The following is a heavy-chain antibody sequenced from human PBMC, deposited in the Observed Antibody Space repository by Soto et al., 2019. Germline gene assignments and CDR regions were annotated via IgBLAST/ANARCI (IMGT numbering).Heavy chain of an antibody. V-gene: IGHV1-69*13. Sequence: SVKVSCKASGGTFSSYAISWVRQAPGQGLGWTGGIIPIFGTANYAQKFQGRVTITADESTSTAYMELSSLRSEDTAVYYCASWDILTGYSHPLFYGMDVWGKGTTVTVSS. J-gene: IGHJ6*04. CDR3: ASWDILTGYSHPLFYGMDV. D-gene: IGHD3-9*01. CDR1: GGTFSSYA. CDR2: IIPIFGTA.